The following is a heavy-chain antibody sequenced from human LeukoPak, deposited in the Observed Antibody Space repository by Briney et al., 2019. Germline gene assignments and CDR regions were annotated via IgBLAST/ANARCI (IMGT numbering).Heavy chain of an antibody. CDR2: ISPSGGST. V-gene: IGHV1-46*01. D-gene: IGHD6-13*01. J-gene: IGHJ3*02. CDR1: GYTFTSNY. Sequence: GASVKVSCKAFGYTFTSNYMHWVRQAPGQGPEWMGVISPSGGSTTYAQKFQGRVTLTRDMSTSTDYLELSSLRSDDTAVYYCARMSRAAGNYDAFDIWGQGTMVTVSS. CDR3: ARMSRAAGNYDAFDI.